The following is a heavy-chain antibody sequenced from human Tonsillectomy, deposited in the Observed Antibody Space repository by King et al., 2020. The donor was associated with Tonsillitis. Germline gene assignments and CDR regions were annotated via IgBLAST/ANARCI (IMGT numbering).Heavy chain of an antibody. V-gene: IGHV4-61*02. Sequence: QLQESGPGLVKPSQTLSLTCTVSGGSISSGSYYWSWIRQPAGKGLEWIGRIYTSGSTNYNPSLKSRVTMSIDTSKNQFSLKVSSVTAADTAVYYCAVFLIVNHLWNYWGQETLFP. J-gene: IGHJ4*02. CDR2: IYTSGST. CDR1: GGSISSGSYY. CDR3: AVFLIVNHLWNY. D-gene: IGHD1-14*01.